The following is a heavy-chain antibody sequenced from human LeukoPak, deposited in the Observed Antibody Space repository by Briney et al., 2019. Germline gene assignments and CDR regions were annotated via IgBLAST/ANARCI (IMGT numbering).Heavy chain of an antibody. V-gene: IGHV4-4*02. CDR2: IYHSGST. CDR1: GGSISGSNW. D-gene: IGHD3-22*01. Sequence: SETLSLTCTVSGGSISGSNWWSRVRQPPGKGLEWIGEIYHSGSTNYNPSLKSRVTISVDKSKNQFSLKLSSVTAADTAVYYCARAGGMDSSGPYFDYWGQGTLVTVSS. CDR3: ARAGGMDSSGPYFDY. J-gene: IGHJ4*02.